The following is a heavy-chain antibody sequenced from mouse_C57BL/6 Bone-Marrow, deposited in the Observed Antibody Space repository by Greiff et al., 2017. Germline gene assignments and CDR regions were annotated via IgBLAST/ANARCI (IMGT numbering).Heavy chain of an antibody. CDR2: INPSNGGT. CDR3: QYGNYVHWYFDV. D-gene: IGHD2-1*01. V-gene: IGHV1-53*01. CDR1: GYTFTSYW. Sequence: QVQLQQPGTELVKPGASVKLSCKASGYTFTSYWMHWVKQRPGQGLEWIGNINPSNGGTNYNEKFKSKATLTVDKSSSTAYMQLSSLTSADSAVYYCQYGNYVHWYFDVWGTGTTVTVSS. J-gene: IGHJ1*03.